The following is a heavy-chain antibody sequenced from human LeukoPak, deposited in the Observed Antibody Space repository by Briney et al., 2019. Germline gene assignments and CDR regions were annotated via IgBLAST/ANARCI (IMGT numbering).Heavy chain of an antibody. CDR2: INHSGST. CDR3: AREPALTYYDFWSGDY. J-gene: IGHJ4*02. V-gene: IGHV4-34*01. D-gene: IGHD3-3*01. Sequence: SETLSLTCAVYGGSFSGYYWSWIRQPPGKGLEWIGEINHSGSTNYNPSLKSRVTISVDTSKNQFSLKLSSVTAADTAVYYCAREPALTYYDFWSGDYWGQGTLVTVSS. CDR1: GGSFSGYY.